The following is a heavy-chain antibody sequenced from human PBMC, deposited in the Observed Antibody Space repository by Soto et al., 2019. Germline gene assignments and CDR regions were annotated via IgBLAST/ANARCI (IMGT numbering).Heavy chain of an antibody. CDR3: AIDRSRRYYFDY. V-gene: IGHV1-46*01. CDR2: INPSGGST. CDR1: GYTFTSYY. Sequence: ASVKVSCKASGYTFTSYYMHWVRQAPGQGLEWMGIINPSGGSTSYAQKFQGRVTMTRDTSTSTVYMELSSLRSEDTAVYYCAIDRSRRYYFDYWGQGTLVTVSS. J-gene: IGHJ4*02.